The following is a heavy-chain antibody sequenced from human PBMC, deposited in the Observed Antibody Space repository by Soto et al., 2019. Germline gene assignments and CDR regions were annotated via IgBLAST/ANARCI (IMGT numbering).Heavy chain of an antibody. J-gene: IGHJ6*02. Sequence: EVQLVESGGGLVQPGGSLRLSCAASGFTFSSYSMNWVRQAPGKGLEWVSYISSSSSTIYYADSVNGRFTISRDNAKNSLYLQMNGLRDDDTAVYYCARDGMVRPTLWGQGTTVTVSS. D-gene: IGHD3-10*01. CDR2: ISSSSSTI. V-gene: IGHV3-48*02. CDR1: GFTFSSYS. CDR3: ARDGMVRPTL.